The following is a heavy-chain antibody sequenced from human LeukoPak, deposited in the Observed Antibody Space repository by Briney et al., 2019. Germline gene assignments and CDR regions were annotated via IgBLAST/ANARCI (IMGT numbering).Heavy chain of an antibody. CDR2: IKSGGST. CDR1: GFTLSSYW. J-gene: IGHJ1*01. D-gene: IGHD3-22*01. CDR3: ARAPSEIGGYYPEYFRH. Sequence: PGGSLRLSCAASGFTLSSYWMHWVRQAPGKGLVWVSRIKSGGSTNYADSVKGRFTISRDNAKNTLSLQMNSLRAEDTGVYYCARAPSEIGGYYPEYFRHWGQGTLVTVSS. V-gene: IGHV3-74*01.